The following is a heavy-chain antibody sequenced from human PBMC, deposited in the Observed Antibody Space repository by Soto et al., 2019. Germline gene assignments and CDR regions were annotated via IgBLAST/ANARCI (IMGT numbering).Heavy chain of an antibody. CDR2: IWYDGSNK. CDR3: ARDRLLGNSFDY. V-gene: IGHV3-33*01. Sequence: QVQLVESGGGVVQPGRSLRLSCAASGFTFSTYGMHWVRQAPGKGLEWVAVIWYDGSNKYYADSVTGRFTISRDNSKSTLCLQMNSLRAEDTAVYYCARDRLLGNSFDYWGQGSLVTVSS. J-gene: IGHJ4*02. D-gene: IGHD1-26*01. CDR1: GFTFSTYG.